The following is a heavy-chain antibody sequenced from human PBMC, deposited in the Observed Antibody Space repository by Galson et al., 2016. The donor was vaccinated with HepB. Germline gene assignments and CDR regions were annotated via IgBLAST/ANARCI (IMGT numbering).Heavy chain of an antibody. J-gene: IGHJ4*02. CDR1: GYTFTRYRYG. Sequence: SVKVSCKASGYTFTRYRYGISWVRQAPGQGLEWMGWISPYKGNRNYAQKFQGRVTMTTDKSTSTAYTELRSLRSDDTAVYYCARDEGPDYYDSSGNHLFDYWGQGTLVTVSS. CDR2: ISPYKGNR. CDR3: ARDEGPDYYDSSGNHLFDY. D-gene: IGHD3-22*01. V-gene: IGHV1-18*01.